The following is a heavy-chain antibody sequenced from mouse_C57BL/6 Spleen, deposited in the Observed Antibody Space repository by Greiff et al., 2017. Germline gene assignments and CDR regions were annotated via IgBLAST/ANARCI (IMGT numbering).Heavy chain of an antibody. J-gene: IGHJ2*01. CDR1: GFTFSSYA. D-gene: IGHD3-2*02. CDR3: ARGGGDSSGYPFDY. V-gene: IGHV5-4*01. Sequence: EVQLVESGGGLVKPGGSLKLSCAASGFTFSSYAMSWVRQTPEKRLEWVATISDGGSYTYYPDNVKGRFTISRDNAKNHLYLQMSHLKSEDTAMYYGARGGGDSSGYPFDYWGQGTTLTVSS. CDR2: ISDGGSYT.